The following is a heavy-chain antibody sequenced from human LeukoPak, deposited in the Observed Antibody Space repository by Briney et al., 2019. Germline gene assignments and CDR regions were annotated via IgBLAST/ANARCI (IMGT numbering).Heavy chain of an antibody. J-gene: IGHJ4*02. Sequence: GGSLRLSCAASLFTFSSCAMSWARQAPGKGLEWVSGISDGGGTTNYADAVKGRFTISRDKSKNTLFLQMNSLRAEDTAVYYCAKSYGDYLGYFDSWGQGTLVTVSS. V-gene: IGHV3-23*01. D-gene: IGHD4-17*01. CDR3: AKSYGDYLGYFDS. CDR1: LFTFSSCA. CDR2: ISDGGGTT.